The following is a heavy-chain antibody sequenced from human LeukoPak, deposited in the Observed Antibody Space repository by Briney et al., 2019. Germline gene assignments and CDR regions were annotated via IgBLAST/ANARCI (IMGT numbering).Heavy chain of an antibody. J-gene: IGHJ4*02. CDR1: GGSISSYY. CDR3: ARGGYYYDSRGYNGVDY. V-gene: IGHV4-59*01. CDR2: IYYSGST. D-gene: IGHD3-22*01. Sequence: SETLSLTCTVSGGSISSYYWSWIRQPPGKGLEWIGYIYYSGSTNYNPSLKSRVTISVDTSKNQFSLKLSSVTAADTAVYYCARGGYYYDSRGYNGVDYWGQRTLVTVSS.